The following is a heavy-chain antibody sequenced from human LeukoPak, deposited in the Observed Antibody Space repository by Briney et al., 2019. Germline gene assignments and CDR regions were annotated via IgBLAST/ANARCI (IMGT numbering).Heavy chain of an antibody. D-gene: IGHD3-22*01. CDR2: ISSSGSTI. J-gene: IGHJ3*02. CDR3: AKDPHQYYYDSSGYSI. V-gene: IGHV3-48*03. CDR1: GFTFSSYE. Sequence: GGSLRLSCAASGFTFSSYEMNWVRQAPGKGLEWVSYISSSGSTIYYADSVKGRFTISRDNAKNSLYLQMNSLRAEDTAVYYCAKDPHQYYYDSSGYSIWGQGTMVTVSS.